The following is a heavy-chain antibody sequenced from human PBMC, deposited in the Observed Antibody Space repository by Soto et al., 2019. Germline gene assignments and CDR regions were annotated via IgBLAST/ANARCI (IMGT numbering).Heavy chain of an antibody. D-gene: IGHD3-10*01. CDR3: ARDWYYYGSGRWNGMDV. CDR1: GFTFSSYA. V-gene: IGHV3-30-3*01. CDR2: ISYDGSNK. J-gene: IGHJ6*02. Sequence: LRLSCAASGFTFSSYAMHWVRQAPGKGLEWVAVISYDGSNKYYADSVKGRFTISRDNSKNTLYLQMNSLRAEDTAVYYCARDWYYYGSGRWNGMDVWGQGTTVTVSS.